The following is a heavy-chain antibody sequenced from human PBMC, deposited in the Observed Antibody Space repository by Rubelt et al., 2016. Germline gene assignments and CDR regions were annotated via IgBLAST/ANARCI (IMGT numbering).Heavy chain of an antibody. J-gene: IGHJ6*02. CDR1: GGSISTYY. CDR3: ARGWVGSYQCYYYYGMDV. Sequence: QLQLQESGPGLVKPSETLSLSCTVSGGSISTYYWSWIRQPPGKGLEWIGYIYSSGSTNYNASLKSRFTISIDRSKNQFSRRLSSVTAADTAGYYCARGWVGSYQCYYYYGMDVWARGTTVTVSS. CDR2: IYSSGST. D-gene: IGHD1-26*01. V-gene: IGHV4-59*01.